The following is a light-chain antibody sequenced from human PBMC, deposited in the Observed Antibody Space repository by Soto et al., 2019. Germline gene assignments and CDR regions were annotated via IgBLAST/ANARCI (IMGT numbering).Light chain of an antibody. J-gene: IGLJ3*02. V-gene: IGLV1-51*01. Sequence: QSVLTQPPSVSASPGQTVTISCTGSSCNIGNNYVSWYQQLPGRAPKLLIYDNNKRPSGIPDRFSGSNSGTSATPGITGLQTGDEADYYCGTWDSSLSTVVFGGGTKLTVL. CDR2: DNN. CDR3: GTWDSSLSTVV. CDR1: SCNIGNNY.